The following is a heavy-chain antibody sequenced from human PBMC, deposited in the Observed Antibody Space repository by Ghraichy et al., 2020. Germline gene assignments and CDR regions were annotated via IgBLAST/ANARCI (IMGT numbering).Heavy chain of an antibody. Sequence: GGSLRLSCAASGFTFSSYAMSWVRQAPGKELEWVSAISGSGGSTYYADSVKGRFTISRDNSKNTLYLQMNSLRAEDKAVYYCAKVTQRGYSYGTGFDYWGQGTLVTVSS. CDR1: GFTFSSYA. D-gene: IGHD5-18*01. J-gene: IGHJ4*02. CDR3: AKVTQRGYSYGTGFDY. V-gene: IGHV3-23*01. CDR2: ISGSGGST.